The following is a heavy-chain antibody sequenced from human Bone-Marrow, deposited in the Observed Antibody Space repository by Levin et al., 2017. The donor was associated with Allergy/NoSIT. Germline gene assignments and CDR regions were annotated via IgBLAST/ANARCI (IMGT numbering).Heavy chain of an antibody. J-gene: IGHJ4*02. CDR2: ISGSGGST. CDR1: GFTFSSYA. V-gene: IGHV3-23*01. CDR3: AKKMVGVLWFGELDDY. Sequence: GESLKISCAASGFTFSSYAMSWVRQAPGKGLEWVSAISGSGGSTYYADSVKGRFTISRDNSKNTLYLQMNSLRAEDTAVYYCAKKMVGVLWFGELDDYWGQGTLVTVSS. D-gene: IGHD3-10*01.